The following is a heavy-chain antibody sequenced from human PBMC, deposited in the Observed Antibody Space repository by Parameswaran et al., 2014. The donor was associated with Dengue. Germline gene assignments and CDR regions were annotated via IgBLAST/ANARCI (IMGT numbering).Heavy chain of an antibody. V-gene: IGHV1-46*01. Sequence: WVRQAPGQGFEWMGMISPNTGTPNYAQKFQGRVTMTRDTSTNTVYMELRSLRSEDTAVYYCVRAANKGASTFYFDYWGQGSLVTVSS. CDR3: VRAANKGASTFYFDY. J-gene: IGHJ4*02. CDR2: ISPNTGTP. D-gene: IGHD1/OR15-1a*01.